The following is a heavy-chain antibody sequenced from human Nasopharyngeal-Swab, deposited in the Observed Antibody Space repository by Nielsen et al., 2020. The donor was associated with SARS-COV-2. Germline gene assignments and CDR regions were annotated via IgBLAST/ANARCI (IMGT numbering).Heavy chain of an antibody. CDR1: GFIFRTSA. CDR3: ARDSENDGWFPYS. Sequence: SLKISCAASGFIFRTSAMHWLRQAPGKGLEGVAITSSDGSITYYTDSVKGRFTISRDNSKKTLSLQMNSLRIEDTAVYYCARDSENDGWFPYSWGQGTLVTVSS. J-gene: IGHJ4*02. D-gene: IGHD6-19*01. V-gene: IGHV3-30-3*01. CDR2: TSSDGSIT.